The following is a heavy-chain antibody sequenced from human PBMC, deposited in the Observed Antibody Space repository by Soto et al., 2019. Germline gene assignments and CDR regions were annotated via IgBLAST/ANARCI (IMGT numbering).Heavy chain of an antibody. CDR1: GYTFTSYA. Sequence: GASVKVSCKASGYTFTSYAIHWVRQAPGQRFEWMGWINTGNGDTKYSQKFQGRVTIARDTSASTTYMELSSLTSEDTALYYCARVGPYYYYGMDVWGQGTTVTVSS. CDR2: INTGNGDT. J-gene: IGHJ6*02. V-gene: IGHV1-3*04. CDR3: ARVGPYYYYGMDV.